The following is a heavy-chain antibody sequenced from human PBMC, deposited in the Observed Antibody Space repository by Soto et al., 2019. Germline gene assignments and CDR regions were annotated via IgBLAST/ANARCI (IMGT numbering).Heavy chain of an antibody. V-gene: IGHV1-69*13. CDR1: RGTFSSYA. D-gene: IGHD2-15*01. CDR2: IIPIFGTA. J-gene: IGHJ6*02. Sequence: VQVSCKASRGTFSSYAISWVRQAPGQGLEWMGGIIPIFGTANYAQKFQGRVTITADESTSTAYMELSSLRSEDTAVYYCARENRLREYCSGGSCAYYYYGMDVWGQGTTVTVSS. CDR3: ARENRLREYCSGGSCAYYYYGMDV.